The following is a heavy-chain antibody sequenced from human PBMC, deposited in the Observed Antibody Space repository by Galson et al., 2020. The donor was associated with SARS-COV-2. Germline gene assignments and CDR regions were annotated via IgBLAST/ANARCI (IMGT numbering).Heavy chain of an antibody. Sequence: ETGGYLRISCAASGFRISNYEMNWVRQAPGKGLEWISYISSSGRTIHYADSVKGRFTISRDNAKSSLSLQMNSLRAEDTAVYYCARLDAYGPGYWGQGTLVTVSS. D-gene: IGHD2-21*01. J-gene: IGHJ4*02. CDR2: ISSSGRTI. V-gene: IGHV3-48*03. CDR1: GFRISNYE. CDR3: ARLDAYGPGY.